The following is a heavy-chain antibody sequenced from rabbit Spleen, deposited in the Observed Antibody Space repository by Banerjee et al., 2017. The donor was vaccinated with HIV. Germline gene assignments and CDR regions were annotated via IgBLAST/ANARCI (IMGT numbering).Heavy chain of an antibody. CDR1: GFSFSSGYD. J-gene: IGHJ6*01. Sequence: QSLEESGGDLVKPGASLTLTCTASGFSFSSGYDMSWVRQAPGKGLEWIGFIDPIFSGTYYANWVNGRFTISSHNAQNTLYLQLNSLTAADTATYFCARDTGSSFSSYGMDLWGQGTLVTVS. CDR2: IDPIFSGT. V-gene: IGHV1S40*01. CDR3: ARDTGSSFSSYGMDL. D-gene: IGHD8-1*01.